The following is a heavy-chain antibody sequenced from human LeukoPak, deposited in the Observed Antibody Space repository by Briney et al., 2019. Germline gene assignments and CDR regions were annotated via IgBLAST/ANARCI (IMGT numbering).Heavy chain of an antibody. CDR2: INHSGRT. CDR1: GGSFSGYY. V-gene: IGHV4-34*01. CDR3: ASQAPGSNY. J-gene: IGHJ4*02. Sequence: PSETLSLTCAVYGGSFSGYYWSWIRQPPGKGLEWIGEINHSGRTNYNPSLKSRVTISVDTSKNQFSLTLSSVTAADTAVYYCASQAPGSNYWGQGTLVTVSS. D-gene: IGHD1-14*01.